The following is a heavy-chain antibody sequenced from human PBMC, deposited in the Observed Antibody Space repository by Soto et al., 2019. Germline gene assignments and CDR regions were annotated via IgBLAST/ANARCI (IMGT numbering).Heavy chain of an antibody. CDR3: ARHGVWCFDF. Sequence: EMQLVESGGALVQPGGSLRRSCAASGFTFSSSWMAWVRQAPGKGLEWVANINPEGSAEYYVDSVKGRFTISRDNAKNSLYLQMNSLRLEDTALYYCARHGVWCFDFWGQGTLVSISS. CDR1: GFTFSSSW. J-gene: IGHJ4*02. CDR2: INPEGSAE. D-gene: IGHD2-8*02. V-gene: IGHV3-7*02.